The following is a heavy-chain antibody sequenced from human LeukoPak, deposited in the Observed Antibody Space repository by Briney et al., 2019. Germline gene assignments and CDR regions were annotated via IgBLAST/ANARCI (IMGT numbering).Heavy chain of an antibody. V-gene: IGHV3-23*01. CDR3: AKPSYYDSSAYAFDI. Sequence: GGSLRLSCAASGFTFSTYAMSWVRQAPGKGLQWVSSISDSGSSTYYADSVKGRFTISRDNSKNTLYLQMNSLRAEDTAVYYCAKPSYYDSSAYAFDIWGQGTMVTVSS. D-gene: IGHD3-22*01. CDR1: GFTFSTYA. J-gene: IGHJ3*02. CDR2: ISDSGSST.